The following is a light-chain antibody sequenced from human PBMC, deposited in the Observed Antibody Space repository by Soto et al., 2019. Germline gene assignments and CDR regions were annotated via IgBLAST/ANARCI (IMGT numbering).Light chain of an antibody. CDR2: STA. J-gene: IGKJ5*01. Sequence: EIPLTPSPSSLAASVGYRLTLTCRASRNVSIYLSWYQHKPGKGPTLLIHSTANLQIGVPSRFSGRGSWTEFTLTISSLEPEYIGTYYCQQGYKRPSFGQGTRLVIK. CDR3: QQGYKRPS. CDR1: RNVSIY. V-gene: IGKV1-39*01.